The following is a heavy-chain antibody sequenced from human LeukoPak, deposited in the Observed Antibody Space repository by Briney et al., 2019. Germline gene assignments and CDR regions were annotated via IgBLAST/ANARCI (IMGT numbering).Heavy chain of an antibody. D-gene: IGHD3-22*01. CDR2: IYSGDST. J-gene: IGHJ5*02. V-gene: IGHV3-53*04. CDR3: AREDRDDSSGYFWFDP. CDR1: GFTVSSNY. Sequence: GGSLRLSCAASGFTVSSNYMSWVRQAPGKGLEWVSVIYSGDSTYYADSVKGRFTISRHNSKNTLYLQMNSLRAEDTAVYYCAREDRDDSSGYFWFDPWGQGTLVTVSS.